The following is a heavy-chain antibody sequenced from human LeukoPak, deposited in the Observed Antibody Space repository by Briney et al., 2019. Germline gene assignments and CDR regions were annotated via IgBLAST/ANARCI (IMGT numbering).Heavy chain of an antibody. CDR3: AKGDTYYDFWSGYYRWWGFDP. Sequence: GGSLRLSCAASGFTFSSYGMHWVSQAPGKGLEGVAFIRYDGSNKYYADSVKGRFTISRDNSKNTLYLQMNSLRAEDTAVYYCAKGDTYYDFWSGYYRWWGFDPWGQGTLVTVSA. CDR1: GFTFSSYG. D-gene: IGHD3-3*01. J-gene: IGHJ5*02. CDR2: IRYDGSNK. V-gene: IGHV3-30*02.